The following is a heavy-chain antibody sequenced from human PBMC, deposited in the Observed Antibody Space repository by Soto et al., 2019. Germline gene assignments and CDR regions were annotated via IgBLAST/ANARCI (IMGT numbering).Heavy chain of an antibody. J-gene: IGHJ5*02. CDR3: AKGSYCSGGTCTNWFDA. CDR2: LGTYIGHT. V-gene: IGHV1-18*01. Sequence: QIQLVQSGSEVKPPGASVKVSCKASGYIFTDYAIAWVRRAPGHGLEWVGWLGTYIGHTNYAHDFRGRVTMTADTSASTADLELRSLRSDDTAVYFCAKGSYCSGGTCTNWFDAWGQGTLVTVSA. D-gene: IGHD2-15*01. CDR1: GYIFTDYA.